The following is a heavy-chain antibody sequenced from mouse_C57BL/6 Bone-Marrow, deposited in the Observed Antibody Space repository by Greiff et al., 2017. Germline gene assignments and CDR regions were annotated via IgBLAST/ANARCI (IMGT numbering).Heavy chain of an antibody. CDR1: GFSLSTFGMG. CDR3: ARGTYDYDSSRFDY. D-gene: IGHD1-1*01. Sequence: QVTLKESGPGILQPSQTLSLTCSFSGFSLSTFGMGVGWIRQPSGKGLEWLAHIWWDDDKYYKPALKSRLTISKDTSKNQVFLKIGNVDTADTATYYCARGTYDYDSSRFDYWGQGTTLTVSS. J-gene: IGHJ2*01. CDR2: IWWDDDK. V-gene: IGHV8-8*01.